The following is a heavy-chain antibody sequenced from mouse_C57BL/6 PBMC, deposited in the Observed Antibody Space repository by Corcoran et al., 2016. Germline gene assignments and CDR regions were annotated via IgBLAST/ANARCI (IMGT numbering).Heavy chain of an antibody. Sequence: QIQLVQSGPELKKPGETVKISCKASGYTFTTYGMSWVKQAPGKGLKWMGWINTYSGVPTYADDFKGRFAFSLETSASTAYFQIKNLKKEDTATNFCARENYDYSWFADWGQGTLVTVAA. CDR1: GYTFTTYG. D-gene: IGHD2-4*01. CDR2: INTYSGVP. CDR3: ARENYDYSWFAD. J-gene: IGHJ3*01. V-gene: IGHV9-3*01.